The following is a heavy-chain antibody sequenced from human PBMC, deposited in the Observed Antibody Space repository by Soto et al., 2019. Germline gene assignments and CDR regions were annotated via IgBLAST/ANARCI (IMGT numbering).Heavy chain of an antibody. V-gene: IGHV1-2*02. D-gene: IGHD3-3*01. CDR3: ASVGETTHFGVELRRH. J-gene: IGHJ4*02. CDR2: INPDSGAT. CDR1: GYTFIGRY. Sequence: QVQLEQSGAEVKKPGASVKVSCKASGYTFIGRYMHWVRQAPGQGLEWMGWINPDSGATNYAQKFQGRVTLSRDSSLTTAYMDLSSMTPDYTAVYYCASVGETTHFGVELRRHWGQGPLVAVSS.